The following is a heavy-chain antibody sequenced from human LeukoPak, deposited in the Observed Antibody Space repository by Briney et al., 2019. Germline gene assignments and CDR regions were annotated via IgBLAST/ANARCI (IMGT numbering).Heavy chain of an antibody. CDR3: ARGSPGGSYYNY. CDR2: INHSGST. V-gene: IGHV4-34*01. J-gene: IGHJ4*02. Sequence: SETLSLTCAVYGRSFSGYYWSWIRQPPGKGLEWIGEINHSGSTNYNPSLKSRVTISVDTSKNQFSLKLSSVTAADTAVYYCARGSPGGSYYNYWGQGTLVTVSS. CDR1: GRSFSGYY. D-gene: IGHD1-26*01.